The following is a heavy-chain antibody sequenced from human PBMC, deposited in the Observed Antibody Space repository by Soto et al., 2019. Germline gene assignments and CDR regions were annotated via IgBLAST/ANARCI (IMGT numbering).Heavy chain of an antibody. D-gene: IGHD3-22*01. CDR1: GFTFSTYC. CDR2: ISYDGSDK. Sequence: SLRLSCAASGFTFSTYCMHWVRQAPGKGLEWVAVISYDGSDKYYADSVKGRFTISRDSSKNMLYLQMNSLRAEDTAIYYCAKESYYDSSDYNAFDIWGQGTMVTVSS. V-gene: IGHV3-30*18. CDR3: AKESYYDSSDYNAFDI. J-gene: IGHJ3*02.